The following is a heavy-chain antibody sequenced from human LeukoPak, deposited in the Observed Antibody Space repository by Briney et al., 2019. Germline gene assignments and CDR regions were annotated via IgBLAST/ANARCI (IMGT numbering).Heavy chain of an antibody. D-gene: IGHD1-26*01. CDR1: GYSFTSYW. J-gene: IGHJ4*02. V-gene: IGHV5-51*01. CDR2: IYPGDSDT. CDR3: ARLAMDSGSYYGSFDY. Sequence: GESLKISCKGSGYSFTSYWIGWVRQMPGKGLEWMGIIYPGDSDTRHSPSFQGQVTISADKSISTAYLQWSSLKASDTAMYYCARLAMDSGSYYGSFDYWGQGTLVTVSS.